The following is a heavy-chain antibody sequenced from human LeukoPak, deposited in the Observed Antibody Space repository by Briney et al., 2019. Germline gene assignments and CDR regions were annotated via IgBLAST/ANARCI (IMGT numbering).Heavy chain of an antibody. Sequence: PGGSLRLSCATSGFTFSSNWMSWVRHAPGRGLEWVANIKPDGSAEYYAASVKGRFTVSRDNAKNSLYLQMNSLRAEDTAVYYCAKDDGYFYGFDYWGQGTLVTVSS. CDR1: GFTFSSNW. CDR3: AKDDGYFYGFDY. J-gene: IGHJ4*02. CDR2: IKPDGSAE. D-gene: IGHD5-18*01. V-gene: IGHV3-7*03.